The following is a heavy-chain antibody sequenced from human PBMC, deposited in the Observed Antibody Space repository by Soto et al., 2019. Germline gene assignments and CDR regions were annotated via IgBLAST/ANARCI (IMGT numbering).Heavy chain of an antibody. Sequence: SETLSLTCAVYGGSFSGYYWSWIRQPPGKGLEWIGEINHSGSTNYNPSLKSRVTISVDTSKNQFSLRSDDTAVYYCARGYSYGHFDYWGQGTLVTVSS. D-gene: IGHD5-18*01. V-gene: IGHV4-34*01. J-gene: IGHJ4*02. CDR3: ARGYSYGHFDY. CDR1: GGSFSGYY. CDR2: INHSGST.